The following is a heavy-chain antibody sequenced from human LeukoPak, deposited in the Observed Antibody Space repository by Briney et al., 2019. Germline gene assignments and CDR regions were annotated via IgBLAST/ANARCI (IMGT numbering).Heavy chain of an antibody. J-gene: IGHJ4*02. CDR3: ARDGGGSYDY. CDR2: ISSSSIDI. CDR1: GFTFSSYS. D-gene: IGHD1-26*01. Sequence: GGSLRLSCAASGFTFSSYSMNWVRQAPGKGLEWVSFISSSSIDIYYADSVKGRFTISRDNAKNSLYLQMNSLRVEDTAVYYCARDGGGSYDYWGQGTLVTVSS. V-gene: IGHV3-21*01.